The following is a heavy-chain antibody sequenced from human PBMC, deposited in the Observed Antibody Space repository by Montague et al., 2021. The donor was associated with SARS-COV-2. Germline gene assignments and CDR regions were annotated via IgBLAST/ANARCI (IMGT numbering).Heavy chain of an antibody. CDR2: IWYGGSNK. Sequence: SLRLSCAASGFTFSSYGMHWVRQASGKGLEWVAVIWYGGSNKYYADSVKGRFTISRDNSKNTLYLQMNSLRAEDTAVYYCARDVYFYYGMDVWGQGTTVTVSS. CDR3: ARDVYFYYGMDV. V-gene: IGHV3-33*01. J-gene: IGHJ6*02. CDR1: GFTFSSYG.